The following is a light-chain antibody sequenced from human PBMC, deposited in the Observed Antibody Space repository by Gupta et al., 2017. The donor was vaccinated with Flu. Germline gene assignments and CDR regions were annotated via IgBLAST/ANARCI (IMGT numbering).Light chain of an antibody. CDR2: QDS. CDR1: KLGDKY. Sequence: SNELTPPASVSVSPGQTACITCSGDKLGDKYACWYQQKPGQSPVLVIYQDSKRPSGIPERFSGSNSGNTATLTISGTQAMDEADYYCQAWDSSTVVFGGGTKLTVL. J-gene: IGLJ2*01. CDR3: QAWDSSTVV. V-gene: IGLV3-1*01.